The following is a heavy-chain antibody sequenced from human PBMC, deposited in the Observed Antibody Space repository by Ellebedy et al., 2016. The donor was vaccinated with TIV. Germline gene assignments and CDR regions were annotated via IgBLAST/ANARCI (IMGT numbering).Heavy chain of an antibody. CDR2: IRGDSEK. V-gene: IGHV3-7*01. Sequence: PGGSLRLSCEAFGFSFRSYWMSWVRQAPGKGLEWVANIRGDSEKYYVDSVKGRFTISRDNGKNSRYLQMHRLRPEDTAVYYCARRGSYGDYAVQINSWFDSWGQGTLVTVSS. CDR3: ARRGSYGDYAVQINSWFDS. D-gene: IGHD4-17*01. CDR1: GFSFRSYW. J-gene: IGHJ5*01.